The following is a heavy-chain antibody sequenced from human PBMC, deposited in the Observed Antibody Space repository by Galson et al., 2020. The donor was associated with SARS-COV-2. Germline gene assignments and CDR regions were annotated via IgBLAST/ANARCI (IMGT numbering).Heavy chain of an antibody. D-gene: IGHD2-15*01. Sequence: GGSLRLSCAASGFPFSSYSMHWVRQAPGKGLEWVSSISADSSYIYYADSVKGRFTTSRDNAKNSLYLQMNSLRAEDTAVYYCARVGGMATTPANYYYYGLDGWGQGTTVTVSS. CDR3: ARVGGMATTPANYYYYGLDG. CDR2: ISADSSYI. J-gene: IGHJ6*02. CDR1: GFPFSSYS. V-gene: IGHV3-21*01.